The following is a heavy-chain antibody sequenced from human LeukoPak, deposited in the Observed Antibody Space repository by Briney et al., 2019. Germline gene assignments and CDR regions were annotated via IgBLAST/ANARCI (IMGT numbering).Heavy chain of an antibody. CDR2: ISESGGTT. D-gene: IGHD3-22*01. CDR3: ARDGDYYESSGYRD. Sequence: GGSLRLSCAASGFTFSSYAMNWVRQAPGKGLEWVSSISESGGTTDYADSVKGRFTISRDNSKNTLYLQMNSLRAEDTAVYYCARDGDYYESSGYRDWGQGTLVTVSS. V-gene: IGHV3-23*01. CDR1: GFTFSSYA. J-gene: IGHJ4*02.